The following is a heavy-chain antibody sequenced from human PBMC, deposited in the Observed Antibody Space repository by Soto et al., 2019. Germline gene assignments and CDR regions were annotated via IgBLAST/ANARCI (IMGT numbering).Heavy chain of an antibody. Sequence: ASVKGSCKASGYTFTIDGISWGRQAPGQGLEWMGWISAYNGNTNYAQKLQGRVTMTTDTSTSTAYMELRSLRSDDTAVYYCARVAQYSSSWYRDYYYGMHVWGQATTVTV. D-gene: IGHD6-13*01. CDR3: ARVAQYSSSWYRDYYYGMHV. CDR1: GYTFTIDG. CDR2: ISAYNGNT. J-gene: IGHJ6*02. V-gene: IGHV1-18*01.